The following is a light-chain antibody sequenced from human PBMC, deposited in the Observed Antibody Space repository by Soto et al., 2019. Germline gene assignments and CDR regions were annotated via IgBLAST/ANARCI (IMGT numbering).Light chain of an antibody. V-gene: IGKV3-11*01. Sequence: EIVLTQSPATLSLSPGERATLSCRASQSVTSYLAWYQQKPGQAPRLLIFDASNRATGIPARFSGSGSGTDFTLTISSLEPEDFAVYYCQQRRSWPSSFGQGTKLEMK. CDR2: DAS. CDR3: QQRRSWPSS. CDR1: QSVTSY. J-gene: IGKJ2*01.